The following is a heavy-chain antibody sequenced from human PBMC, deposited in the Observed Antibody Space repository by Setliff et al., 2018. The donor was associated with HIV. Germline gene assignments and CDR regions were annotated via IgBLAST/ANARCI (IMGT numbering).Heavy chain of an antibody. J-gene: IGHJ3*02. V-gene: IGHV4-39*01. CDR1: GDSMSSGSYF. D-gene: IGHD3-22*01. CDR3: ARWVTTPTKGAFDI. Sequence: SETLSLTCSVSGDSMSSGSYFWGWIRQTPGKGLEWIGNIYYTGFAYYNPSLKSRVTISVDTSRNQFSMKLSSVTAADTTMYYCARWVTTPTKGAFDIWGQGTVVTVSS. CDR2: IYYTGFA.